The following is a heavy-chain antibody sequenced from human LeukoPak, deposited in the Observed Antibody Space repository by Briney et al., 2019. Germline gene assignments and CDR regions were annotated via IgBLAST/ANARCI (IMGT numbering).Heavy chain of an antibody. J-gene: IGHJ2*01. CDR1: GFTFSSDA. D-gene: IGHD5-12*01. Sequence: LAGGSLRLSCAASGFTFSSDAMSWVRQAPGKGLEWVSAISGSGGSTYYADSVKGRFTISRDNSKNTLYLQMNSLRAEDTAVYYCAKDGEWLRLRYWYFDLWGRGTLVTVSS. CDR2: ISGSGGST. CDR3: AKDGEWLRLRYWYFDL. V-gene: IGHV3-23*01.